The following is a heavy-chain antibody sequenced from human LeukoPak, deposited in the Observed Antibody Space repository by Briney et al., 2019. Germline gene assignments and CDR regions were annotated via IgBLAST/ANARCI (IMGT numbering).Heavy chain of an antibody. J-gene: IGHJ4*02. V-gene: IGHV2-5*08. CDR1: GGSISSGDYY. D-gene: IGHD3-9*01. Sequence: TLSLTCTVSGGSISSGDYYWSWIRQPPGTALEWLALIYWDDDKRYSPSLKSRLTITKDTSKNQVVLTMTNMDPVDTATYYCAHSRYFDWLLEVWGQGTLVTVSS. CDR2: IYWDDDK. CDR3: AHSRYFDWLLEV.